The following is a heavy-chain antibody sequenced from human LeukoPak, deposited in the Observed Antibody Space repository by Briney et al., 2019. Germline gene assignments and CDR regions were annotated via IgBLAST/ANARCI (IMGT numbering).Heavy chain of an antibody. CDR3: ARFDGYSSSWSFDY. J-gene: IGHJ4*02. V-gene: IGHV3-7*01. CDR2: IKQDGSEK. CDR1: GFTFSTYW. D-gene: IGHD6-13*01. Sequence: TGGSLRLSCAASGFTFSTYWMSWVRQAPGKGLEWVANIKQDGSEKYYGDSVKGRFTISRDNAKNSLYLQMSSLRPEDTAVYYCARFDGYSSSWSFDYWGQGTLVTVSS.